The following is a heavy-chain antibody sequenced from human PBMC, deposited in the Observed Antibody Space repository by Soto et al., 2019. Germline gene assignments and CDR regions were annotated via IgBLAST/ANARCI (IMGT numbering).Heavy chain of an antibody. CDR1: GGSFSGYY. CDR3: ARGLRWMSPGWYFDL. V-gene: IGHV4-34*01. Sequence: QVQLQQWGAGLLKPSETLSLTCAVYGGSFSGYYWSWIRQPPGKGLEWIGEINHSGSTNYNPSLKSRVTRSVDTSKNHFSRKLSSVTAADTAVYYCARGLRWMSPGWYFDLWGRGTLVTVAS. CDR2: INHSGST. D-gene: IGHD5-12*01. J-gene: IGHJ2*01.